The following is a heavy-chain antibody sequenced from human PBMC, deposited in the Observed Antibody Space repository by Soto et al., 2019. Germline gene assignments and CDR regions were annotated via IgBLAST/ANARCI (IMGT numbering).Heavy chain of an antibody. D-gene: IGHD6-19*01. V-gene: IGHV4-39*01. CDR2: IYYSGST. Sequence: SETLSLTCTVSAGSISSSSYYWGWIRQPPGKGLEWIGSIYYSGSTYYNPSLKSRVTISVDTSKNQFSLKLSSVTAADTAVYYCARQDQSSGWYGNWFDPWGQGTLVTVSS. CDR3: ARQDQSSGWYGNWFDP. J-gene: IGHJ5*02. CDR1: AGSISSSSYY.